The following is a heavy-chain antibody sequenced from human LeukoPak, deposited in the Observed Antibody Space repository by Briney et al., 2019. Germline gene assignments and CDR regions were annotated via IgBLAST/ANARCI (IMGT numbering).Heavy chain of an antibody. Sequence: PGGSLRLSCAAFGFTFSNYVMHWVRQAPGKGLVWVSRVNSDGTTTHYAGSVKGRFAVSRDNAKNTLFLQMNSLRVEDTAVYYCTRGYNSAYDYWGQGTLVTVSS. CDR3: TRGYNSAYDY. D-gene: IGHD1-1*01. J-gene: IGHJ4*02. CDR2: VNSDGTTT. V-gene: IGHV3-74*01. CDR1: GFTFSNYV.